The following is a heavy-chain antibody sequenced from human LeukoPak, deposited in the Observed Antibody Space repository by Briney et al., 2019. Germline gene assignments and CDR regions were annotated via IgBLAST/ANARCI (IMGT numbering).Heavy chain of an antibody. D-gene: IGHD3-22*01. CDR3: AREYWGYYDDSGYPFDN. CDR2: IIPIFGTA. V-gene: IGHV1-69*13. Sequence: GASVKVSCKASGGTFSSYAISWVRQAPGQGLEWMGGIIPIFGTANYAQKFQGRVTITADESTNTAYMELSSLRAEDTAVYYCAREYWGYYDDSGYPFDNWGQGTLVTVSS. J-gene: IGHJ4*02. CDR1: GGTFSSYA.